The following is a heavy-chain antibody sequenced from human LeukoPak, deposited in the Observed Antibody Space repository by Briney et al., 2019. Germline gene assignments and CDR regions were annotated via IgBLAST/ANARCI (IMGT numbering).Heavy chain of an antibody. J-gene: IGHJ4*02. Sequence: GGSLRLSCAASGFTFSSYSFSWVRQVPGKGLEWVSSITTTFYTYYTDSVKGRFTISRDTAKNSLYLQMISLRSEDTAVYFCARDLEGLYSSIWAIEYWGQGTLVTVSS. V-gene: IGHV3-21*04. CDR3: ARDLEGLYSSIWAIEY. CDR1: GFTFSSYS. CDR2: ITTTFYT. D-gene: IGHD6-13*01.